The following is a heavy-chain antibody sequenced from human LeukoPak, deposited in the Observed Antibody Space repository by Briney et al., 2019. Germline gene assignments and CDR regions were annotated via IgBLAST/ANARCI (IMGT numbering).Heavy chain of an antibody. CDR1: GGTFSSYT. Sequence: GASVKVSCKASGGTFSSYTISWVRQAPGQGLEWMGRIIPILGIANYAQRFQGRVTITADKSTSTAYMELSSLRSEDTAVYYCARDRGYCSSTSCHFYYMDVWGKGTTVTVSS. V-gene: IGHV1-69*04. D-gene: IGHD2-2*01. CDR3: ARDRGYCSSTSCHFYYMDV. CDR2: IIPILGIA. J-gene: IGHJ6*03.